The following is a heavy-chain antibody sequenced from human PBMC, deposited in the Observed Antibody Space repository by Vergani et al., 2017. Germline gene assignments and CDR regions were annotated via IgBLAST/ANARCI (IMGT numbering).Heavy chain of an antibody. Sequence: QVQLQESGPGLVKPSQTLSLTCTVSGGSISSGGYYWSWIRQHPGKGLEWIGYIYYSGSTYYNPSLKSLVTISVDTSKNQFSLKLSSVTAADTAVYYCARWDRGFSHNYGDQDAFDIWGQGTMVTVSS. CDR3: ARWDRGFSHNYGDQDAFDI. CDR2: IYYSGST. V-gene: IGHV4-31*01. D-gene: IGHD3-10*01. J-gene: IGHJ3*02. CDR1: GGSISSGGYY.